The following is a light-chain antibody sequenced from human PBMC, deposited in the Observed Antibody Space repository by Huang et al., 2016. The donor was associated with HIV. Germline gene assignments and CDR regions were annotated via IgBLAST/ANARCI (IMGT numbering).Light chain of an antibody. J-gene: IGKJ3*01. CDR1: HNVTNDY. V-gene: IGKV3-20*01. Sequence: EIVLTQSPDTLSLSPGESGALSCRASHNVTNDYLAWYQHKAGQAPRLLIYHSSGRATGTPARFSGRWSGTDFSLTIDTLEPEDFALYYCQQYSSSPWTFGPGTKLEIK. CDR3: QQYSSSPWT. CDR2: HSS.